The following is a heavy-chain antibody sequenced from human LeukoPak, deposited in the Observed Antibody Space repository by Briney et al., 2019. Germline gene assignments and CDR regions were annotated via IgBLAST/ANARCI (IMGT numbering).Heavy chain of an antibody. CDR2: LKQDGSEK. Sequence: PGGSLRLSCAASGFTFSTYWMTWFRQAPGKGREWVANLKQDGSEKSYVDSVKGRFPISRDNAKNSLYLQMNSLRAEDTAVYFCARPARGVAVAGDFDYWGQGTLVTVSS. CDR1: GFTFSTYW. CDR3: ARPARGVAVAGDFDY. V-gene: IGHV3-7*01. J-gene: IGHJ4*01. D-gene: IGHD6-19*01.